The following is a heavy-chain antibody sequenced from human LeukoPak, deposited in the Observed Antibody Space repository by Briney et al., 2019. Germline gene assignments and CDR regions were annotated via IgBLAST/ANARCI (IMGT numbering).Heavy chain of an antibody. D-gene: IGHD5-18*01. CDR3: ARHVGYGNNWFDP. CDR2: IYYSGST. J-gene: IGHJ5*02. Sequence: PSETLSLTCTVSGGSITSYYWSWIRQPPGKGLEWIGYIYYSGSTNYNPSLKSRVTISVDTSKNQFFLKLRSVTAADTAVYYCARHVGYGNNWFDPWGQGTLVTVSS. V-gene: IGHV4-59*08. CDR1: GGSITSYY.